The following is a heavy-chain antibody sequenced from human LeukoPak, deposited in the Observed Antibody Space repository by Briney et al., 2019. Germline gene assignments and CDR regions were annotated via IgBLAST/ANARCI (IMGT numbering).Heavy chain of an antibody. V-gene: IGHV3-11*04. D-gene: IGHD6-19*01. CDR2: ISSSGSTI. CDR3: ARGSSGRTAQFHYYYYMDV. CDR1: GFIFSDYY. J-gene: IGHJ6*03. Sequence: PGGSLRLSCAASGFIFSDYYMSWIRQAPGQGLEWVSYISSSGSTIYYADSVKGRFTISRDNAKNSLYLQMNSLRAEDTAVYYCARGSSGRTAQFHYYYYMDVWGKGTTVTVSS.